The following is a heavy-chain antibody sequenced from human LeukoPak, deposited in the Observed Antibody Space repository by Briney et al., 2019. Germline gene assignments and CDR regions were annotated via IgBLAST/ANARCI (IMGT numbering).Heavy chain of an antibody. Sequence: PGGSLRLSCAASGFTFSSYAMHWVRQAPGKGLEWVAVISYDGSNKYYADSVKGRFTISRDNSKNTLYLQMNSLRAEDTAVYYCARDSYYGSGSYFVNWFDPWGQGTLVTVSS. V-gene: IGHV3-30-3*01. D-gene: IGHD3-10*01. CDR3: ARDSYYGSGSYFVNWFDP. CDR1: GFTFSSYA. CDR2: ISYDGSNK. J-gene: IGHJ5*02.